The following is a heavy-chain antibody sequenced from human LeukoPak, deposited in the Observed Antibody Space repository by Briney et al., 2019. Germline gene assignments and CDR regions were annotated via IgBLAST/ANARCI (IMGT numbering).Heavy chain of an antibody. CDR3: ARVDTKPGVTYYYYYYMDV. CDR2: IYYSGST. J-gene: IGHJ6*03. CDR1: GGSFSSYY. V-gene: IGHV4-39*07. D-gene: IGHD2-8*01. Sequence: SETLSLTCAVYGGSFSSYYWGWIRQPPGKGLEWIGSIYYSGSTYYNPSLKSRVTISVDTSKNKFSLKLSSVAAADTAVYCCARVDTKPGVTYYYYYYMDVWGKGTTVTVSS.